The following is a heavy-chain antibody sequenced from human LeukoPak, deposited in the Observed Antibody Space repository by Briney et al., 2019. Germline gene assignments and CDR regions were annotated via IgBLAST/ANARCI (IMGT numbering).Heavy chain of an antibody. CDR1: RFTFSSYD. J-gene: IGHJ4*02. V-gene: IGHV3-23*01. Sequence: WVTVTRSGAAYRFTFSSYDRSWLAQAPGKGLEGLSAITGSGGSTYYADSVKGRFTIYRDSSKNTLYLRMNSLRADDTAVYYCAKGTTKGDSGSSSFDYWGQGTLVTVSS. CDR2: ITGSGGST. D-gene: IGHD3-10*01. CDR3: AKGTTKGDSGSSSFDY.